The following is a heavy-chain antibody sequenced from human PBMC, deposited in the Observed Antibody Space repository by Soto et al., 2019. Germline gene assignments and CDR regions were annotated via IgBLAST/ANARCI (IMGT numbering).Heavy chain of an antibody. CDR3: AKGQYYYDSSGYPGDY. CDR1: GFTFTSYA. CDR2: ISGSGTSR. V-gene: IGHV3-23*01. D-gene: IGHD3-22*01. J-gene: IGHJ4*02. Sequence: GGSLRLSCAASGFTFTSYAMSWVRQAPGKGLEWVSTISGSGTSRFYADSVKGRFAISRDNSKNTLFLQMNSLRAEDTAVYYCAKGQYYYDSSGYPGDYWGQGTLVTVSS.